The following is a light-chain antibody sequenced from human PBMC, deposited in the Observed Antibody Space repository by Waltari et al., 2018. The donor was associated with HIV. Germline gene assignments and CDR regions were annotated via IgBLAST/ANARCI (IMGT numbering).Light chain of an antibody. J-gene: IGLJ1*01. V-gene: IGLV1-40*01. Sequence: QSVLTQPPSVSGAPGQRVTISCTGSSSNIGAGYDVHWFQQLPGTAPKLLIYGNTNRPSGFPDRCAGSKSGTSASLAITGLQAEDEADYYCQSYDSGLSAYVFGTGTKVTVL. CDR1: SSNIGAGYD. CDR3: QSYDSGLSAYV. CDR2: GNT.